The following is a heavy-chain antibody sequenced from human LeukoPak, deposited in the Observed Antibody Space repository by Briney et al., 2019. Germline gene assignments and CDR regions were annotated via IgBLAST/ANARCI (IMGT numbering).Heavy chain of an antibody. J-gene: IGHJ3*02. CDR3: ARGMTTVTTHAFDI. CDR1: GGTFSSYA. D-gene: IGHD4-11*01. CDR2: TIPIFDTP. Sequence: SVKVSCKASGGTFSSYAINWVRQAPGQGLEWMGGTIPIFDTPSYAQKFQGRVTITADESTSTAYMELSSLRSEDTAVFYCARGMTTVTTHAFDIWSQGTLVTVSS. V-gene: IGHV1-69*01.